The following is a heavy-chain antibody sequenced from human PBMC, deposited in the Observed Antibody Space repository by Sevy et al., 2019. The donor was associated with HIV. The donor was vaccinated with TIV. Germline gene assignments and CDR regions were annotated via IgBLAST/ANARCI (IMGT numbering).Heavy chain of an antibody. Sequence: SETLSLTCAVSGDSISSSFHYWGWIRQPPGRGLEWIGSISSSGTTYYNPSLKSRVTISVDTSKNQFSLRLKSVTAADAAVYFCAGEGHSGSYRNWGQGTMVTVSS. CDR2: ISSSGTT. J-gene: IGHJ3*01. D-gene: IGHD1-26*01. CDR1: GDSISSSFHY. V-gene: IGHV4-39*01. CDR3: AGEGHSGSYRN.